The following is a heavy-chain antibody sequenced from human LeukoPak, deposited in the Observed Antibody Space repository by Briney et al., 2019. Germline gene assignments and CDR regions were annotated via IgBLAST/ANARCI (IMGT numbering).Heavy chain of an antibody. CDR3: AKCRGSSWSDYFDY. J-gene: IGHJ4*02. Sequence: PGGSLRLSCAVSVFSLSRYAMSWVRKAPAKGREGVSAISDSGGSTYYADSVKGRFTIPRDNSRNTLYLQMNTLRAEDTAVYYCAKCRGSSWSDYFDYWGQGTLVTVSS. CDR1: VFSLSRYA. D-gene: IGHD6-13*01. V-gene: IGHV3-23*01. CDR2: ISDSGGST.